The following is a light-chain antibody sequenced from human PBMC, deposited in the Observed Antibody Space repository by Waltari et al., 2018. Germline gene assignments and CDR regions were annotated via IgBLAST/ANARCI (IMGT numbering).Light chain of an antibody. CDR3: CSYAGSAISM. J-gene: IGLJ3*02. Sequence: QSALTQTASVSGSPGQAITISCSGTTSDIGKYNLVSWYQQHPGKAPTLISYDVNKRPSGVSNRFSGSTSGNTAFLTISGLQSADEADYYCCSYAGSAISMFGGGTKVTVL. V-gene: IGLV2-23*02. CDR2: DVN. CDR1: TSDIGKYNL.